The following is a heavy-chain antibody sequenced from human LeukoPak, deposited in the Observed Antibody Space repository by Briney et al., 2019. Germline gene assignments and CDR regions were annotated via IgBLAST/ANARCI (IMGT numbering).Heavy chain of an antibody. CDR2: ISYDGSNK. CDR3: ASHYDTSGYHYFDF. D-gene: IGHD3-22*01. Sequence: GRSLRLSCAASGFXFSSYAIHWVRQAPGKGLEWVAVISYDGSNKYYADSVKGRFTISRDNSKNTLYLQMNSLRAEDTAVYYCASHYDTSGYHYFDFRGQGTLVTVSS. CDR1: GFXFSSYA. J-gene: IGHJ4*02. V-gene: IGHV3-30-3*01.